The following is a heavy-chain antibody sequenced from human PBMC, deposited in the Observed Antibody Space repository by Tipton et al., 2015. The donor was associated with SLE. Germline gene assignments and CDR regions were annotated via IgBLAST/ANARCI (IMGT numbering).Heavy chain of an antibody. CDR2: VCNSVST. CDR1: GASVSSFC. Sequence: LRLSCTVSGASVSSFCWNWIRQSPGKGLEWIACVCNSVSTNYDPSLKSRGTISVDTSKNHFSLELTSVTAADTAVYYCARVWGTGSRGVDYWGQGTLVTVSS. CDR3: ARVWGTGSRGVDY. D-gene: IGHD2-2*01. J-gene: IGHJ4*02. V-gene: IGHV4-59*08.